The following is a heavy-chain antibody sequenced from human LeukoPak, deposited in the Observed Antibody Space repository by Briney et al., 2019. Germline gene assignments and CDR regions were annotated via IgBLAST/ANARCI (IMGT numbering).Heavy chain of an antibody. D-gene: IGHD1-26*01. Sequence: GGSLRLSCAASGFTFSSYAMSWVRQAPGKGLEWVAVISYDGSNKYYADSVKGRFTISRDNSKNTLYLQMNSLRAEDTAVYYCAKDSGSGELQDYWGQGTLVTVSS. J-gene: IGHJ4*02. CDR3: AKDSGSGELQDY. CDR1: GFTFSSYA. CDR2: ISYDGSNK. V-gene: IGHV3-30*18.